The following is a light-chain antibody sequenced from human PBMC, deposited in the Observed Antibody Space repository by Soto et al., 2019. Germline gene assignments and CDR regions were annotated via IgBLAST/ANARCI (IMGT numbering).Light chain of an antibody. V-gene: IGKV3-20*01. CDR3: HQYDSWT. CDR1: QSSNSIY. Sequence: EIVLTQSPGTLSLSPGGRGTLFCRASQSSNSIYLAWYQQKPGQAPRLLIYGASSRATGIPDRFSGSGSGTCFTLTTSRLEPEDFAVYYCHQYDSWTFGQGTKVDIK. CDR2: GAS. J-gene: IGKJ1*01.